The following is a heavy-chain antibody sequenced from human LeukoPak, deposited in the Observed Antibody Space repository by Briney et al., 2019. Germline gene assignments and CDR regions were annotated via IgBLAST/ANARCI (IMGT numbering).Heavy chain of an antibody. V-gene: IGHV1-2*02. D-gene: IGHD6-25*01. Sequence: ASVKVSCKASGYTFTGYYMHWVRQAPGQGVEWMGWINPNSGGTNYAQKFQGRVTMTRDTSISTAYMELSRLRSDDTAVYYCAREGIAAVLYYFDYRGQGTLVTVSS. CDR1: GYTFTGYY. CDR2: INPNSGGT. CDR3: AREGIAAVLYYFDY. J-gene: IGHJ4*02.